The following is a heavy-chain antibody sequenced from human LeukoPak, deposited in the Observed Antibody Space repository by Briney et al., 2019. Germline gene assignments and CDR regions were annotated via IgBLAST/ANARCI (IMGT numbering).Heavy chain of an antibody. Sequence: TGGSLRLSCAASGFTFSSYAMHWVRQAPGKGLGWVAVISYDGSNKYYADSVKGRFTISRDNAKNSLYLQMNSLRAEDTAVYYCARAASRDYWGQGTLVTVSS. CDR1: GFTFSSYA. CDR2: ISYDGSNK. D-gene: IGHD2-21*01. V-gene: IGHV3-30-3*01. J-gene: IGHJ4*02. CDR3: ARAASRDY.